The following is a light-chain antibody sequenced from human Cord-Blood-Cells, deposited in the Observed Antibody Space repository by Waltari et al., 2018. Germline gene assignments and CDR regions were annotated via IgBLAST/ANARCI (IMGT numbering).Light chain of an antibody. V-gene: IGKV1-39*01. J-gene: IGKJ2*01. Sequence: IQMTQSPSSLSASVGDRVPLTCRASQSISSYLNWYQQKPGKAPKLLIYAASSLQSGVPSRVSGSGSGTDFTLTISSLQPEAFATYYCQQRYSTPYTFGQGTKLEIK. CDR3: QQRYSTPYT. CDR1: QSISSY. CDR2: AAS.